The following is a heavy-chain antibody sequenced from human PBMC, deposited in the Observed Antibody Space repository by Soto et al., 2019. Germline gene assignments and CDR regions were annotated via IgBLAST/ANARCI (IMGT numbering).Heavy chain of an antibody. CDR2: LYYGRSA. Sequence: QVQLQESGPGLVKPSETLSLTCAVSGDFISSYYCMGIRQPPGKGLESIGYLYYGRSAKYSPSLKSRVNLSVDTSTNQCPLTLSSMTAADTAVYYCALRSTAVVPEYWGQGTLVTVSS. D-gene: IGHD3-22*01. V-gene: IGHV4-59*01. J-gene: IGHJ4*02. CDR3: ALRSTAVVPEY. CDR1: GDFISSYY.